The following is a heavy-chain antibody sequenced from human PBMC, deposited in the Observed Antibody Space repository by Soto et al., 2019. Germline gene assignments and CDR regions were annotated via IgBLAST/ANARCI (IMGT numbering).Heavy chain of an antibody. CDR1: GYTFTSYY. CDR3: ARDRIAVAGTGTNYGMDV. D-gene: IGHD6-19*01. V-gene: IGHV1-46*01. CDR2: INPSGGST. Sequence: AASVKVSCKASGYTFTSYYMHWVRQAPGQGLEWMGIINPSGGSTSYAQKFQGRVTMTRDTSTSTVYMELSSLRSEDTAVYYCARDRIAVAGTGTNYGMDVWGQGTTVTVSS. J-gene: IGHJ6*02.